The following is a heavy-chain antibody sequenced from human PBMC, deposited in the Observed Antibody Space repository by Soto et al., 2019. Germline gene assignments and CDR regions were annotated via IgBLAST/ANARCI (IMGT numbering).Heavy chain of an antibody. V-gene: IGHV4-39*01. CDR1: GGSISSSSYY. J-gene: IGHJ3*02. Sequence: SETLSLTCTVSGGSISSSSYYWGWIRQPPGKGLEWIGSIYYSGSTYYNPSLKSRVTISVDTSKNQFSLKLSSVTAADTAVYYCATPVCSGGSCYDAFDIWGQGTMVTVSS. D-gene: IGHD2-15*01. CDR3: ATPVCSGGSCYDAFDI. CDR2: IYYSGST.